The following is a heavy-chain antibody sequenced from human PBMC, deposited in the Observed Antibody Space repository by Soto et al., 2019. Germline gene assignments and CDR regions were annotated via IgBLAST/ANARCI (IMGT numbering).Heavy chain of an antibody. CDR3: ARVGHYSGSATRFGWFDP. V-gene: IGHV3-9*01. D-gene: IGHD3-10*01. CDR2: ISWNSGSI. J-gene: IGHJ5*02. Sequence: GGSLILSCSASGFTFDDYAMHWVRQVSGKGLEWVSGISWNSGSIGYADSVKGRFTISRDNAKNSLYLQMNSLTAADTAVYFCARVGHYSGSATRFGWFDPWGQGALVTVSS. CDR1: GFTFDDYA.